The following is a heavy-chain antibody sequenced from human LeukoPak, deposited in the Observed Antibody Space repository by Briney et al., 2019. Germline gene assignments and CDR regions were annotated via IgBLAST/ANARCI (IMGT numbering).Heavy chain of an antibody. V-gene: IGHV3-30*02. CDR2: IRYDGSNK. Sequence: QPGGSLRLSCAASGFTFSSYGMHWVRQAPGKGLEWVAFIRYDGSNKYYADSVKGRFTISRDNSKNTLYLQMNSLRAEDTAVYYCAKEPARILSTSDPSTEYNWFAPWGQGTLVTVSS. J-gene: IGHJ5*02. CDR1: GFTFSSYG. D-gene: IGHD2/OR15-2a*01. CDR3: AKEPARILSTSDPSTEYNWFAP.